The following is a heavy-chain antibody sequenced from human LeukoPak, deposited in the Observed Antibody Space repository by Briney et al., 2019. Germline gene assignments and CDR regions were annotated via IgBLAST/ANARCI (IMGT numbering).Heavy chain of an antibody. V-gene: IGHV3-21*01. CDR1: GFTFRNYA. CDR3: ARSSRDGYYYYMDV. Sequence: PGGSLRLSCAASGFTFRNYAMNWVRQAPGKGLEWVSFISSSSTYIYYADSVKGRFTISRDNAKDSLYLQMNSLRAEDTAVYYCARSSRDGYYYYMDVWGKGTTVTISS. CDR2: ISSSSTYI. J-gene: IGHJ6*03. D-gene: IGHD5-24*01.